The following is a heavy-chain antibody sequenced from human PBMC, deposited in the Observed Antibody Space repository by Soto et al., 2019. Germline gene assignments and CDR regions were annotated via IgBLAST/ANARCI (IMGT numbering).Heavy chain of an antibody. Sequence: LRVSRTAAGITVSSSGVRRVRQSTGKGLEWVAVISYDVTNKYYADSVRGRFTISRDNSKNTLYLQMNSLTAEDTAVYYCAKAATGGHDALDISGQ. CDR2: ISYDVTNK. CDR3: AKAATGGHDALDI. CDR1: GITVSSSG. D-gene: IGHD2-15*01. J-gene: IGHJ3*02. V-gene: IGHV3-30*18.